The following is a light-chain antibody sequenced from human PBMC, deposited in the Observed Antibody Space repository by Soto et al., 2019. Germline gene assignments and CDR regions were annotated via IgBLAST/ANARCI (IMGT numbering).Light chain of an antibody. V-gene: IGKV3-15*01. CDR3: QQYNAWPPIT. CDR2: GAS. CDR1: QSVTSN. Sequence: EIVVTQSPSTLSVSPGERATLSCRASQSVTSNLAWYQQKPGQAPRLLIYGASTRAAGIPARVSGSGPGTEFTLTISGLQPEDFAVYYCQQYNAWPPITFGQGTRLEI. J-gene: IGKJ5*01.